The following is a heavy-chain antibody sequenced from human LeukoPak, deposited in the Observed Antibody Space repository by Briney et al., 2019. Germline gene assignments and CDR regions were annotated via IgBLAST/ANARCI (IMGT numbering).Heavy chain of an antibody. D-gene: IGHD6-13*01. J-gene: IGHJ5*02. Sequence: SETLSLTCTVSGGSITSSSYYWGWIRQPPGKGLEWIGSIYYSGSTYYNPSLKSRVTISLDTSKSQFSLNLSSVTAADTAVYYCVRPGSSYNWFDPWGQGNLVTVSP. CDR1: GGSITSSSYY. CDR3: VRPGSSYNWFDP. V-gene: IGHV4-39*01. CDR2: IYYSGST.